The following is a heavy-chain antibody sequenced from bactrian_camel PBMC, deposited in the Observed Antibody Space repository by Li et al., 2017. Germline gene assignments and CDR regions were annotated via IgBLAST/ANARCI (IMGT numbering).Heavy chain of an antibody. V-gene: IGHV3S40*01. Sequence: VQLVESGGGLVQPGGSLRLSCAASGFSFSSSYMSWVRQAPGKGLEWVSAINSGGGSSYYADSVKGRFTISRDDAKNTLYLQLNSLKTEDTAMYYCAKDYVEGLGIDYWGQGTQVTVS. J-gene: IGHJ4*01. CDR1: GFSFSSSY. CDR3: AKDYVEGLGIDY. D-gene: IGHD5*01. CDR2: INSGGGSS.